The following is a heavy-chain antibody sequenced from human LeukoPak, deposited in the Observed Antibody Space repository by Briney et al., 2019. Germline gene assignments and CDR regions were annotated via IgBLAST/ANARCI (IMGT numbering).Heavy chain of an antibody. Sequence: PGGSLRLSCAASGFTFSNYGLSWVRQAPGKGLEWVSGITGSGGSTYYADSVKGRFTISRDNSKNTLYLQMNSLRAEDTAVYYCARDNWFTPRGFYYYHYYYMDVWGKGTTVTVSS. CDR2: ITGSGGST. CDR3: ARDNWFTPRGFYYYHYYYMDV. J-gene: IGHJ6*03. V-gene: IGHV3-23*01. D-gene: IGHD1-20*01. CDR1: GFTFSNYG.